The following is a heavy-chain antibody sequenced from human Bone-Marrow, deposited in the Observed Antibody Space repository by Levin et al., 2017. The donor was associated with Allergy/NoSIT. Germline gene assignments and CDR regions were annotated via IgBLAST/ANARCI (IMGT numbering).Heavy chain of an antibody. CDR3: AKEFCGPGSGDCYDAYDI. CDR2: INWNSDSI. Sequence: PGGSLRLSCEGSGFTFDDYSMHWVRQAPGKGLEWVSSINWNSDSIGYADSVRGRFTTSRDNAKNSLYLQMNSLRPEDTALYYCAKEFCGPGSGDCYDAYDIWGQGTMVMVSS. V-gene: IGHV3-9*01. J-gene: IGHJ3*02. D-gene: IGHD2-21*02. CDR1: GFTFDDYS.